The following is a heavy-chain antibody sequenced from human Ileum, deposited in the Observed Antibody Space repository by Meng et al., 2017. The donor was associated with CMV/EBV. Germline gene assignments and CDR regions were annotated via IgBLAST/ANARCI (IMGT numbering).Heavy chain of an antibody. V-gene: IGHV3-23*01. Sequence: SGFAFSSYAMSWVRRTPGKGLEWVSGISRSGGSTNYADSVKGRFTFSRDNSKNTLYLQMNSLRVEDTAVYYCAKGDFSGSSYVLDYWGQGTLVTVSS. D-gene: IGHD1-26*01. CDR1: GFAFSSYA. CDR2: ISRSGGST. J-gene: IGHJ4*02. CDR3: AKGDFSGSSYVLDY.